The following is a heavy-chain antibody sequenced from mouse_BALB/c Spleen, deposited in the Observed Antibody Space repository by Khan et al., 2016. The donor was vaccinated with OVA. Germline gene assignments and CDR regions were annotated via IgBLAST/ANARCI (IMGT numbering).Heavy chain of an antibody. CDR3: ARDGSRYNYAMDD. J-gene: IGHJ4*01. CDR1: GYSITSDYA. CDR2: ISYSGST. V-gene: IGHV3-2*02. D-gene: IGHD2-3*01. Sequence: EVQLQESGPGLVKPSQSLSLTCTVTGYSITSDYAWNWLRQFPGNKLEWMGYISYSGSTSYNPSLTSRISITRDTSKNQFFLQLNSVTTEDTATYYCARDGSRYNYAMDDWGQGTAVTVSS.